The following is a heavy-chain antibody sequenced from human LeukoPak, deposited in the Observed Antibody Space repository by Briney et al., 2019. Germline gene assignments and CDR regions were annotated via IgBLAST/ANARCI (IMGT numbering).Heavy chain of an antibody. CDR3: TIDTSAERGQQLAN. CDR2: INQDGSAK. CDR1: GFTFSNSW. Sequence: GGSLRLSCAASGFTFSNSWMSWLRQAPGKGLEWVANINQDGSAKYYVDSVKGRFAISKDNAKKSLYLQMNSLRADDTAVYYCTIDTSAERGQQLANWGQGTLVSVSS. D-gene: IGHD6-13*01. J-gene: IGHJ4*02. V-gene: IGHV3-7*01.